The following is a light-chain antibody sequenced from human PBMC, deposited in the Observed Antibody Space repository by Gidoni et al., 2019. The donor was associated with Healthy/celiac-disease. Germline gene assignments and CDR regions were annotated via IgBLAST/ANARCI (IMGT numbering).Light chain of an antibody. J-gene: IGKJ1*01. Sequence: IVMTHSPATLSVSPGERATLSCRASQSVSSYLAWYQQKPGQAPRLLIYGASTRATGIPARFSGSGSGTEFTLTISSLQSEDFAVYYCQQYNNWPPWTFGQXTKVEIK. CDR3: QQYNNWPPWT. V-gene: IGKV3-15*01. CDR2: GAS. CDR1: QSVSSY.